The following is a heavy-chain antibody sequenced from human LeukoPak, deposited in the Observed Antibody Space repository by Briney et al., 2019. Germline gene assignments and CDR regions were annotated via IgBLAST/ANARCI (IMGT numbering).Heavy chain of an antibody. J-gene: IGHJ4*02. CDR1: GGSFSGYY. V-gene: IGHV4-34*01. Sequence: KPSETLSLTCAVYGGSFSGYYWSWIRQPPGKGLEWIGEINHSGSTNYNPSLKSRVTISVDTSKDQCSLKLSSVTAADTAVYYCARIGSYRGYFDYWGQGTLVTVSS. CDR3: ARIGSYRGYFDY. D-gene: IGHD4-4*01. CDR2: INHSGST.